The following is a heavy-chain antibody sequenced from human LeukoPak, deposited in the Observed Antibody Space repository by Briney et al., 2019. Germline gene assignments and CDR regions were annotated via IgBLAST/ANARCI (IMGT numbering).Heavy chain of an antibody. CDR2: ISGSGGST. D-gene: IGHD3-22*01. CDR3: ATTGPLADSSSYLIDY. J-gene: IGHJ4*02. Sequence: GGSLRLSCAASEFTFSSYAISWVRQAPGKGLEWVSAISGSGGSTYYADSVKGRFTISRDNSKNTLYLQMNSLRAEDTAVYYCATTGPLADSSSYLIDYWGQGTLVTVSS. V-gene: IGHV3-23*01. CDR1: EFTFSSYA.